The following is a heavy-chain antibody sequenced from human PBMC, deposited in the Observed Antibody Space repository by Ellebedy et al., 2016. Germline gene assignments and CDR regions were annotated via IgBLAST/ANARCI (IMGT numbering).Heavy chain of an antibody. J-gene: IGHJ4*02. CDR2: IKQDGSEK. CDR1: GFTFSSYW. V-gene: IGHV3-7*01. CDR3: AREGYCTTTNCYRGRPPPDY. Sequence: GGSLRLXCATSGFTFSSYWMSWVRQSPGKGLEWVANIKQDGSEKYYVDSVKGRFTISRDNAKNSLYLQMNSPRAEDTAVYYCAREGYCTTTNCYRGRPPPDYWGQGTLVTVSS. D-gene: IGHD2-2*01.